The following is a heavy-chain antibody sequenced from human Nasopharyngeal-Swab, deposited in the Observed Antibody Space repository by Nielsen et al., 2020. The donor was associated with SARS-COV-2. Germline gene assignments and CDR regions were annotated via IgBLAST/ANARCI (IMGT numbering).Heavy chain of an antibody. V-gene: IGHV1-46*01. J-gene: IGHJ4*02. CDR3: ARSIAAAGKGGSFDY. D-gene: IGHD6-13*01. Sequence: ASVKVSCTASGYTFTSYYMHWVRQAPGQGLEWMGIINPSGGSTSYAQKFQGRVTMTRATSTSTVYMELSSLSSEDTAVYYCARSIAAAGKGGSFDYWGQGTLVTVSS. CDR1: GYTFTSYY. CDR2: INPSGGST.